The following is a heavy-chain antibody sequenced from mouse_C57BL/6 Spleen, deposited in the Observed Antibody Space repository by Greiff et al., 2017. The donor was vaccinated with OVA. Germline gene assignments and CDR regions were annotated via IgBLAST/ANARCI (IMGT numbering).Heavy chain of an antibody. D-gene: IGHD2-4*01. V-gene: IGHV1-26*01. CDR2: INPNNGGT. J-gene: IGHJ1*03. CDR1: GYTFTDYY. CDR3: ARYDYDGYCDV. Sequence: EVQLQQSGPELVKPGASVKISCKASGYTFTDYYMNWVKQSHGKSLEWIGDINPNNGGTSYNQKYKGKATLTVDKSSSTAYMELRSLTSEDSAVYYCARYDYDGYCDVWGTGTTVTVSS.